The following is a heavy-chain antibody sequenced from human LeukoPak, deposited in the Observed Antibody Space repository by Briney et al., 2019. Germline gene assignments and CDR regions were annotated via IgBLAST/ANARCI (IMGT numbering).Heavy chain of an antibody. CDR1: GFSFSTYA. CDR3: AKDLQGKLEGGATGPFDY. J-gene: IGHJ4*02. Sequence: PGGSLRLSCAASGFSFSTYAMSWVRQAPGRGLEWVSAISGSGIGTFYTDSVKGRFTISRDNSKNTLYMQMNSLEAEDTAVYYCAKDLQGKLEGGATGPFDYWGQGTLVTVSS. D-gene: IGHD1-1*01. CDR2: ISGSGIGT. V-gene: IGHV3-23*01.